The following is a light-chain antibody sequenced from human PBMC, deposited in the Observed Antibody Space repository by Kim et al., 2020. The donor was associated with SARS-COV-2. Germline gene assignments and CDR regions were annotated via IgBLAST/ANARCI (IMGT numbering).Light chain of an antibody. CDR1: TSGRVA. CDR2: DNS. V-gene: IGLV3-21*03. J-gene: IGLJ2*01. CDR3: QVWDNSDDPVV. Sequence: PGKTARITCGGNTSGRVAVHWYQRRPGQAPVLVVYDNSDRPSGIPERFSGSSSGNTATLTISRVEAGDEADYFCQVWDNSDDPVVFGGGTQLTVL.